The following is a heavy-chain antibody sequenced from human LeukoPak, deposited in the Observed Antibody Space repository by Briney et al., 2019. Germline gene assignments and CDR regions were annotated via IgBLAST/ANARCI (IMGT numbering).Heavy chain of an antibody. V-gene: IGHV4-30-4*01. CDR1: GGSISSGDYY. CDR3: ASHTIFGVAPTDY. Sequence: SETLSLTCTVSGGSISSGDYYWSWIRQPPGKGLEWIGYIYYSGSTYYNPSLKSRVTISVDTSKNQFSLKLSSVTAADTAVYYCASHTIFGVAPTDYWGQGTLVTVSS. D-gene: IGHD3-3*01. CDR2: IYYSGST. J-gene: IGHJ4*02.